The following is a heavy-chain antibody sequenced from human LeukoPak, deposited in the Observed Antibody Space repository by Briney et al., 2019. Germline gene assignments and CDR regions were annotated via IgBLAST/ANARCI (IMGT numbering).Heavy chain of an antibody. V-gene: IGHV3-48*02. Sequence: GGSLRLSCAASGFTFSSYGMNWVRQAPGKGLEWVSYISSSSSTIYYADSVKGRFTISRDNAKNSLYLQMNSLRDEDTAVYYCARDSGDYNYYYGMDVWGQGTTVTVSS. J-gene: IGHJ6*02. CDR1: GFTFSSYG. CDR2: ISSSSSTI. CDR3: ARDSGDYNYYYGMDV. D-gene: IGHD4-17*01.